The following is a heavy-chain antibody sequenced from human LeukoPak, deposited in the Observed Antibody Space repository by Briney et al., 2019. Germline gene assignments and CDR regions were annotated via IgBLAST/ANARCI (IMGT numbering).Heavy chain of an antibody. CDR3: ARDLPWFDS. Sequence: GGSLRLSCAASGFTFSSYEMNWVRQAPGQGLEWVSYISSSGTTKYYADSVKGRFTISRDNAKNSLYLQMNSLRAEGTGVYYCARDLPWFDSWGQGTLVTVSS. CDR1: GFTFSSYE. J-gene: IGHJ5*01. CDR2: ISSSGTTK. V-gene: IGHV3-48*03.